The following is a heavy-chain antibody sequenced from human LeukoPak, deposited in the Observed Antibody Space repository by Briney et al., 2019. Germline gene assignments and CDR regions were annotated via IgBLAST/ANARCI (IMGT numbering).Heavy chain of an antibody. V-gene: IGHV4-38-2*02. D-gene: IGHD3-22*01. CDR3: AILYYYDSSGYPIEY. CDR1: GYSIRSAYY. Sequence: PSETLSLTCTVSGYSIRSAYYWGWVRQPPGKGLEWIGEINHSGSTNYNPSLKSRVTISVDTSKNQFSLKLSSVTAADTAVYYCAILYYYDSSGYPIEYWGQGTLVTVSS. CDR2: INHSGST. J-gene: IGHJ4*02.